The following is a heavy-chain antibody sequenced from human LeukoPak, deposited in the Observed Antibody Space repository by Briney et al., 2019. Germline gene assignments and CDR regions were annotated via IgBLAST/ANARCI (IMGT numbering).Heavy chain of an antibody. CDR3: AKGLRSSGWYGTDY. Sequence: PGGSLRLSCAASGFTFSSYGMHWVRQAPGKGLEWVAVIWYDGGNKYYADSVKGRFTISRDNSKNTLYLQMNSLRAEDTAVYYCAKGLRSSGWYGTDYWGQGTLVTVSS. V-gene: IGHV3-33*06. CDR2: IWYDGGNK. J-gene: IGHJ4*02. D-gene: IGHD6-19*01. CDR1: GFTFSSYG.